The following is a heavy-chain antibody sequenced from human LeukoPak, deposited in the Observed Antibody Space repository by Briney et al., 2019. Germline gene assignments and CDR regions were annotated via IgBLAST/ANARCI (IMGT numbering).Heavy chain of an antibody. J-gene: IGHJ6*04. V-gene: IGHV3-48*03. CDR1: GFTFSSYE. D-gene: IGHD3-10*01. CDR2: ISSSGSTI. Sequence: GGSLRLSCAASGFTFSSYEMNWVRQAPGKGLEWVSYISSSGSTIYYADSVKGRFTISRDNAKNSLYLQMNSLRAEDTAVYYCAELGITMVRGVWGKGTTVTISS. CDR3: AELGITMVRGV.